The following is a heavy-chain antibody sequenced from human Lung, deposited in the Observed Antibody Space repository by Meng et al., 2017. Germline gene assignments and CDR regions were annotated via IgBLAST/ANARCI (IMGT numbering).Heavy chain of an antibody. Sequence: QRQLQEPGPGLVKPSETLSLTCTVSGGSISSSSYYWGWIRQPPGKGLEWIGSISDGGNTYYNPSLQSRVSISVDTSKNQFSLKLRSVTAADTAVYYCARVKYSSSWYLDFWGQGALVTVSS. CDR3: ARVKYSSSWYLDF. CDR2: ISDGGNT. V-gene: IGHV4-39*07. D-gene: IGHD6-13*01. CDR1: GGSISSSSYY. J-gene: IGHJ4*02.